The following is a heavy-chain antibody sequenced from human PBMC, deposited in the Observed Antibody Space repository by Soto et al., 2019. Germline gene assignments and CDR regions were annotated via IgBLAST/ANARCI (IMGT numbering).Heavy chain of an antibody. CDR2: ISYSGNT. Sequence: PSETLSLTCTVSGGSIISGYWGWIRQPPGKGLEWIGYISYSGNTNYNPSLKSRVTMSVDTPKNQFSLRLSSVTTADTAVYYCAGLRGYAGSTIDYWGQGTLVTVSS. CDR1: GGSIISGY. V-gene: IGHV4-59*01. J-gene: IGHJ4*02. D-gene: IGHD2-15*01. CDR3: AGLRGYAGSTIDY.